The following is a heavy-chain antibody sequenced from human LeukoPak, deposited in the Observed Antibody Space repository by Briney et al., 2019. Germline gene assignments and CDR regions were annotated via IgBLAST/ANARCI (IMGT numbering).Heavy chain of an antibody. V-gene: IGHV3-23*01. CDR2: ISGSGGST. J-gene: IGHJ4*02. CDR3: AKDPSAMVRGGSGY. Sequence: AGGSLRLSCAASGFTFSSYAMSWVRQAPGKGLEWVSAISGSGGSTYYADSVKGRFTISRDNSKNTLYLQMNSLRAEDTAVYYCAKDPSAMVRGGSGYWGQGTLVTVSS. CDR1: GFTFSSYA. D-gene: IGHD3-10*01.